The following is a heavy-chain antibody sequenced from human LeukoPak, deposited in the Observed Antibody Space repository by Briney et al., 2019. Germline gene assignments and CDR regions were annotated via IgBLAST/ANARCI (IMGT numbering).Heavy chain of an antibody. D-gene: IGHD3-22*01. J-gene: IGHJ4*02. V-gene: IGHV4-59*12. CDR1: GGSISSYY. Sequence: SETLSLTCTVSGGSISSYYWSWIRQPPGKGLEWIGYIYHTGNTYYNPSLKSRLSISVDRSKNQFSLKLSSVTAADTAVYYCARGNYYDGSGYSEDYWGQGTLVTVSS. CDR3: ARGNYYDGSGYSEDY. CDR2: IYHTGNT.